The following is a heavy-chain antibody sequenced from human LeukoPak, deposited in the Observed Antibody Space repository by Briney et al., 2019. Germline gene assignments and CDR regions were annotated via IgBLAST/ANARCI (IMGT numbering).Heavy chain of an antibody. Sequence: VASVKVSCKASGGTFSSYAISWVRQAPGQGLEWMGGIIPIFGTANYAQKFQGRVTITADESTSTAYMELSRLRSDDTAVYYCARGDILLQYYFDYWGQGTLVTVSS. J-gene: IGHJ4*02. CDR1: GGTFSSYA. V-gene: IGHV1-69*13. CDR3: ARGDILLQYYFDY. CDR2: IIPIFGTA. D-gene: IGHD3-9*01.